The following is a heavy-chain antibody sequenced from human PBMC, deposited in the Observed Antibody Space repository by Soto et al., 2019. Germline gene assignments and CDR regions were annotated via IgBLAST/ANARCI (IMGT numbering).Heavy chain of an antibody. CDR3: ARKAESYGFDI. CDR1: GDTFTNYA. D-gene: IGHD3-10*01. Sequence: QVQLVQSGAEVKKPGSSVKVSCKASGDTFTNYAINWVRQAPGQGLEWMGGFIPIFDAANYAQNFRGRVTITADESTSTAYMELSGLGSEDTAMYYCARKAESYGFDIWGQGTLVTVSS. V-gene: IGHV1-69*01. J-gene: IGHJ3*02. CDR2: FIPIFDAA.